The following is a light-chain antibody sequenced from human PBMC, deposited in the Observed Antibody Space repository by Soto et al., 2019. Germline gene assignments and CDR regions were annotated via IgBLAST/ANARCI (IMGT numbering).Light chain of an antibody. V-gene: IGKV1-5*01. CDR1: QSISSW. CDR3: QQYNSYSPT. J-gene: IGKJ1*01. CDR2: DAS. Sequence: DIQMTHSPSSLSASVGDIVTITCRASQSISSWLAWYQQKTGKAPKLLIYDASSLESGVPSRFSGSGSGTEITLTISSLQPDDFATYYCQQYNSYSPTFGEGTKGDI.